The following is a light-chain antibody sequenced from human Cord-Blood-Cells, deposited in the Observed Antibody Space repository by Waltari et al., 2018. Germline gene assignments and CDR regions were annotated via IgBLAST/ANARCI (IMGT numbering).Light chain of an antibody. CDR3: NSRDSSGNQLV. V-gene: IGLV3-19*01. CDR2: GKN. CDR1: SLTSYY. J-gene: IGLJ2*01. Sequence: SSAPTQDHAVSVSLGQTVSLPCHGTSLTSYYASCYPQKPGHAPVLVIYGKNNRPSGSPHRFSGSTSGNTASLTITGAQAEDEADYYCNSRDSSGNQLVFGGGTKLTVL.